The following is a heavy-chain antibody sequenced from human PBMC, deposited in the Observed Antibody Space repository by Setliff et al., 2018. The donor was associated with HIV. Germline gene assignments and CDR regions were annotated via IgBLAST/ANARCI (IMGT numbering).Heavy chain of an antibody. CDR3: ARDQAYYNFWSGYIR. D-gene: IGHD3-3*01. J-gene: IGHJ4*02. Sequence: ASVKVSCKASGYTFTSYGISWVRQAPGQGLEWMGWISAYNGNTNYAQKLQGRVTMTTDTSTSTAYMELRSLRSDDTAVYYCARDQAYYNFWSGYIRWGQGTLVTISS. CDR1: GYTFTSYG. CDR2: ISAYNGNT. V-gene: IGHV1-18*01.